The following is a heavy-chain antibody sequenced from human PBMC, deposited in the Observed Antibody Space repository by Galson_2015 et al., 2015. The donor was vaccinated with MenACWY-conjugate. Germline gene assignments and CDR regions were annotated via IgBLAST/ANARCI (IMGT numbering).Heavy chain of an antibody. Sequence: SETLSLTCTASGAPITSSDYFGSWIRQSPGKGLEWIGTVFYNGTTYYNPSPKSRVTISVDTSKHQISLNLHSATSADTAVYYCARESPYCAGDTCGYFWGQGALVTVSS. CDR1: GAPITSSDYF. D-gene: IGHD2-21*01. CDR2: VFYNGTT. CDR3: ARESPYCAGDTCGYF. J-gene: IGHJ4*02. V-gene: IGHV4-39*07.